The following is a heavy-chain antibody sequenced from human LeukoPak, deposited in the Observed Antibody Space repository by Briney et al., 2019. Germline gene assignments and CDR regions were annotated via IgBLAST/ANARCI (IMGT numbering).Heavy chain of an antibody. CDR3: ARDLPYYYDSSPIV. V-gene: IGHV3-48*01. D-gene: IGHD3-22*01. CDR2: ISSSSTI. CDR1: GFTFSSYG. J-gene: IGHJ4*02. Sequence: GGSLRLSCAASGFTFSSYGMSWVRQAPGKGLEWVSYISSSSTIYYADSVKGRFTISRDNAKNSLYLQMNSLRAEDTAVYYCARDLPYYYDSSPIVWGQGTLVTVSS.